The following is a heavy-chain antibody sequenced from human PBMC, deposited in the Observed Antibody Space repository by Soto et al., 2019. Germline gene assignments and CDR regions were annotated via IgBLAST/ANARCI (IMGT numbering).Heavy chain of an antibody. CDR1: GFTFSNYI. CDR3: ARDYDSSGFYPMR. D-gene: IGHD3-22*01. V-gene: IGHV3-7*01. Sequence: EEQLVEAGGGLGQPGGSLRLSCVASGFTFSNYIMNWVRQAPGKGLEWVASIKQDGSAKYYVDSAKGRFTIARDNGKKSLYLQMNSLRAEDTAVYYCARDYDSSGFYPMRWGQGTLVTVSS. CDR2: IKQDGSAK. J-gene: IGHJ4*02.